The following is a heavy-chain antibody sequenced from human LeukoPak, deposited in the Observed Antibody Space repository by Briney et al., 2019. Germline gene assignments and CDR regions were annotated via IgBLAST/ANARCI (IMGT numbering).Heavy chain of an antibody. J-gene: IGHJ4*02. D-gene: IGHD3-22*01. Sequence: GGSLRLSCAASGFTFSSYAMSWVRQAPGKGLEWVSDISGSGGSTYYADSVKGRFTISRDNSKNTLYLQMNSLRAEDTAVYYCAKAPGITMIVVDKTTFDYWGQGTLVTVSS. V-gene: IGHV3-23*01. CDR2: ISGSGGST. CDR1: GFTFSSYA. CDR3: AKAPGITMIVVDKTTFDY.